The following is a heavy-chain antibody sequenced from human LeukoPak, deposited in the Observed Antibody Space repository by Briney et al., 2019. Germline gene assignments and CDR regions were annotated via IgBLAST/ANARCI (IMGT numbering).Heavy chain of an antibody. CDR3: AQGRVGYDRYSADN. CDR1: GGTFSSYA. Sequence: SVKVSCKASGGTFSSYAISWVRQAPGQGLEWMGGIIPIFGTANYAQKFQGRVTITADESTRTAYMELSSLRSEDTAVYYCAQGRVGYDRYSADNWGQGTLVTVSS. D-gene: IGHD5-12*01. V-gene: IGHV1-69*13. J-gene: IGHJ4*02. CDR2: IIPIFGTA.